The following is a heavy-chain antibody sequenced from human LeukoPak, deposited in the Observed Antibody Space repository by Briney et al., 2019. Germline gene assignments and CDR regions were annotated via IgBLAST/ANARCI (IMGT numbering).Heavy chain of an antibody. J-gene: IGHJ5*02. D-gene: IGHD2-21*02. CDR2: INPIFGTD. CDR1: GGTFSSHF. V-gene: IGHV1-69*06. Sequence: SVKVSCKASGGTFSSHFISWVRQAPGQGLEWMGGINPIFGTDHYAQKFQDRVTITADISTNTVYMELSNLRSEDTAMYYCARDEEGDCGGDCYNWFAPWGQGTLVTVSS. CDR3: ARDEEGDCGGDCYNWFAP.